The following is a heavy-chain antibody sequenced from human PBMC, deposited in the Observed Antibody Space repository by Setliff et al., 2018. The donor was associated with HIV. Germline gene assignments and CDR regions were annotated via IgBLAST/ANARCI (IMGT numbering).Heavy chain of an antibody. V-gene: IGHV1-46*01. CDR1: GYTFIGYH. Sequence: AASVKVSCKASGYTFIGYHIHWVRQAPGQGLEWMGVINPSDDNTNYAQKFRGRLTMTRDTSASTVYMELSSLRSVDTAIYYCATQWHSEISNYYVDYWGHGTLVTVSS. D-gene: IGHD3-16*01. J-gene: IGHJ4*03. CDR3: ATQWHSEISNYYVDY. CDR2: INPSDDNT.